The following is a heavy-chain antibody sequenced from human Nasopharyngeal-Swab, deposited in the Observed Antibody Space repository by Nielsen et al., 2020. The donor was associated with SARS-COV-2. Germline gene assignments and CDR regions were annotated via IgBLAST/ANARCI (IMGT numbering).Heavy chain of an antibody. V-gene: IGHV4-34*01. CDR2: INHSGGT. CDR3: ARAGDIRYYYYGMDV. D-gene: IGHD2-21*01. J-gene: IGHJ6*02. Sequence: PGKGLEWIGEINHSGGTDYNPSLKSRVTISVDTSKKQFSLKLSSVTAADTDVYYCARAGDIRYYYYGMDVWGQGTTVTVSS.